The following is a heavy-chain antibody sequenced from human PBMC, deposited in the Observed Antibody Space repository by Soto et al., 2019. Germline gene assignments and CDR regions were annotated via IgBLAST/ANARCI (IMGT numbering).Heavy chain of an antibody. CDR3: ARDFGVSLLGTNPYDP. J-gene: IGHJ5*02. CDR2: INPSGGST. V-gene: IGHV1-46*01. Sequence: RASVKVSCKASGYTVTGYDSHWVRQAPGQGLEWMGIINPSGGSTSYAQKFQGRVTMTRDTSTSTVYMELSSLRSEDTAVYYCARDFGVSLLGTNPYDPWGQGTLVTVSS. D-gene: IGHD2-8*01. CDR1: GYTVTGYD.